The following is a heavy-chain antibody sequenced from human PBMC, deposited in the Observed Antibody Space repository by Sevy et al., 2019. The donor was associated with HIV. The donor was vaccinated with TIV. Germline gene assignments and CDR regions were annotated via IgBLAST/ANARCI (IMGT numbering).Heavy chain of an antibody. CDR2: IRNKANSDTT. J-gene: IGHJ4*02. CDR3: ARVPTYGSVTYFLDY. V-gene: IGHV3-72*01. CDR1: GFTFSDHY. D-gene: IGHD3-10*01. Sequence: GGSLRLSCAASGFTFSDHYMDWVRQAPGKGLEWVGRIRNKANSDTTEYAASVKGRFTISRDDSKNSQYLQMNSLKTGDTAVYYCARVPTYGSVTYFLDYWGQGSLVTVSS.